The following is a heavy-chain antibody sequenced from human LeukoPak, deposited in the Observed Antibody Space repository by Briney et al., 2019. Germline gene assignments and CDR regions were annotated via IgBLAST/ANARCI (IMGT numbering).Heavy chain of an antibody. Sequence: RWEALKISCKGSGYSFTYYWIGWVRPMSGKGLGLMGIFYPGDSDTRYSTSFQGQVTISVDKPLTPAYLQWSSLQASDTAIYYCARRAPYGSDSVHYFDSWGQGTLVTVSS. CDR1: GYSFTYYW. CDR2: FYPGDSDT. J-gene: IGHJ4*02. V-gene: IGHV5-51*01. D-gene: IGHD4-23*01. CDR3: ARRAPYGSDSVHYFDS.